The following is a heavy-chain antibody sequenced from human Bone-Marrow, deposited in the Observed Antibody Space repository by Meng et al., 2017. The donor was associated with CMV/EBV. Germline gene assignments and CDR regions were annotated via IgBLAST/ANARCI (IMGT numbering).Heavy chain of an antibody. Sequence: SETLSLTCTVSGGSISSYYWSWIRQPPGKGLEWIGYIYYSGSTNYNPSLKSRVTISVDTSKNQFSLKLSSVTAADTAVYYCARAYLVVGGAFDICGQGTMVTVSS. CDR2: IYYSGST. CDR1: GGSISSYY. D-gene: IGHD2-15*01. J-gene: IGHJ3*02. V-gene: IGHV4-59*01. CDR3: ARAYLVVGGAFDI.